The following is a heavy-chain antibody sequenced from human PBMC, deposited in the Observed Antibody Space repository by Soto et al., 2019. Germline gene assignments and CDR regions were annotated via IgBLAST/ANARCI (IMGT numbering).Heavy chain of an antibody. V-gene: IGHV1-69*01. D-gene: IGHD3-9*01. Sequence: QVQLVQSGAEVRKPGSSVKVSCKASGGTFSRHAISGVRQAPGQGLEWMGGIIPIFGTENHAQKFQGRVTINADESTSTVYIELSSLRSEDTAIYYCARVWGYDRTDYYYAYWGQGTLVIVSS. CDR1: GGTFSRHA. CDR2: IIPIFGTE. CDR3: ARVWGYDRTDYYYAY. J-gene: IGHJ4*02.